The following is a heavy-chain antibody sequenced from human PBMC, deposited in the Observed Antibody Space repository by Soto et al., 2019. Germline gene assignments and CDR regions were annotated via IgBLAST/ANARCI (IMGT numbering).Heavy chain of an antibody. J-gene: IGHJ6*02. V-gene: IGHV1-18*04. CDR2: ISANNGNT. D-gene: IGHD2-15*01. Sequence: ASVKVSGKASGYTFTSYGMIWVRQAPGQGLEWMGWISANNGNTNYAQKLQGRVPMPTDTSTSTDYMKPRSRRSNDTAGYYSASEYCSGGSCPHYYGMDVWGQGTTVTVSS. CDR3: ASEYCSGGSCPHYYGMDV. CDR1: GYTFTSYG.